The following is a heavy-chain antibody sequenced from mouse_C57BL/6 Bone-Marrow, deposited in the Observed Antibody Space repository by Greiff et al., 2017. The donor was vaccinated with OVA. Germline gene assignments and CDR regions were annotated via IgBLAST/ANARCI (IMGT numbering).Heavy chain of an antibody. CDR1: GYSFTDYN. V-gene: IGHV1-39*01. CDR3: ASGAYYGSSHYAMDY. J-gene: IGHJ4*01. Sequence: EVKLMESGPELVKPGASVKISCKASGYSFTDYNMNWVKQSNGKSLEWIGVINPNYGTTSYNQKFKGKATLTVDQSSSTAYMQLNSLTSEDSAVYYCASGAYYGSSHYAMDYWGKGTSVTVSS. CDR2: INPNYGTT. D-gene: IGHD1-1*01.